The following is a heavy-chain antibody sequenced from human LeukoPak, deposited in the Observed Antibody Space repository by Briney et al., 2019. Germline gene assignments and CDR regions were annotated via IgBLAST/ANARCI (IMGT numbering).Heavy chain of an antibody. CDR3: ASVYYDFWSGYSSWIGWFDP. CDR2: INPSGGST. D-gene: IGHD3-3*01. Sequence: ASVKVSCKASGYTFTSYYVHWVRQAPGQGLEWMGLINPSGGSTRYAQKFQGRVTMTTDTSTSTAYMELRSLRSDDTAVYYCASVYYDFWSGYSSWIGWFDPWGQGTLVTVSS. CDR1: GYTFTSYY. J-gene: IGHJ5*02. V-gene: IGHV1-46*01.